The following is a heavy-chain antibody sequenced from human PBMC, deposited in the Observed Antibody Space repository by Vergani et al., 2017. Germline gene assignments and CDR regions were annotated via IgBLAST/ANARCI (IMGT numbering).Heavy chain of an antibody. CDR2: ISSNGGST. CDR3: ARVSRGVFDY. Sequence: LVESGGGVVQPGRSLTLTCSASGFTFSSYAMHWVRQAPGKGLEYVSAISSNGGSTYYANSVKGRFTISRDNSKNTLYLQMGSLRAEDMAVYYCARVSRGVFDYWGQGTLVTVSS. D-gene: IGHD3-10*01. CDR1: GFTFSSYA. J-gene: IGHJ4*02. V-gene: IGHV3-64*01.